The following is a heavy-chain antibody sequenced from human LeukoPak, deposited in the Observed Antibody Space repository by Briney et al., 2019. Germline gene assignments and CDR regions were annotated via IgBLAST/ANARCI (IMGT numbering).Heavy chain of an antibody. Sequence: ASVKVSCKASGYTFTGYYTHWVRQAPGQGLEWMGWINPNSGGTNYAQKFQGRVTMTRDTSISTAYMELSRLRSDDTAVYYCARDRDITIFGVVIRRGFDPWGQGTLVTVSS. J-gene: IGHJ5*02. CDR2: INPNSGGT. D-gene: IGHD3-3*01. CDR1: GYTFTGYY. CDR3: ARDRDITIFGVVIRRGFDP. V-gene: IGHV1-2*02.